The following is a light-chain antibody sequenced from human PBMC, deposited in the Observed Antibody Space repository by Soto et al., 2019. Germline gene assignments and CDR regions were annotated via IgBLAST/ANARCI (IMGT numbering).Light chain of an antibody. CDR3: QYYGSSFT. CDR1: QSVSSTY. Sequence: EIVLTQSPGTLFLSPGERATLSCRASQSVSSTYLAWYQQKPGQAPRLIMYGASSRATGIPDRVSGSGSGTDFTLTISRLEPEDFAVYYCQYYGSSFTFGGGTKVDIK. J-gene: IGKJ4*01. V-gene: IGKV3-20*01. CDR2: GAS.